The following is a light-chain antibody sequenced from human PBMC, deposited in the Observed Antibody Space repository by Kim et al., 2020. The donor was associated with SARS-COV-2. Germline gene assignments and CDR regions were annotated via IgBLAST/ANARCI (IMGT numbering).Light chain of an antibody. Sequence: DIQMTQSPSSLSASVGDRVTITCRASQSISNYLAWYQQKPGKVPKLLIYAASTLQSGVPSRFTGSGSGTDFTLTISSLQPEDVAIYYCQKYDSAPRTFGQGTKVDIK. CDR2: AAS. J-gene: IGKJ1*01. V-gene: IGKV1-27*01. CDR1: QSISNY. CDR3: QKYDSAPRT.